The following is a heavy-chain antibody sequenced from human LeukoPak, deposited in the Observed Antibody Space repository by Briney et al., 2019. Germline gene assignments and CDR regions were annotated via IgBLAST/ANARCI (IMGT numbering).Heavy chain of an antibody. D-gene: IGHD3-3*01. CDR1: GFTFSSYW. CDR2: IKQDGSEK. V-gene: IGHV3-7*01. J-gene: IGHJ6*03. Sequence: GGSLRLSCAASGFTFSSYWMSWVRQAPGKGLEWVANIKQDGSEKYYVDSVKGRFTISRDNAKKSLYLQMNSLRAEDTAVYYCARTSNFDFWSGPYYYFYYMDVWGKGTTVTVSS. CDR3: ARTSNFDFWSGPYYYFYYMDV.